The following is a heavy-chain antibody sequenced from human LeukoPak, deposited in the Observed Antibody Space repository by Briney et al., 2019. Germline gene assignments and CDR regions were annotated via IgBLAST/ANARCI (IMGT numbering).Heavy chain of an antibody. CDR3: ARVRAYSSASYYFDS. CDR2: IYPGDSDT. J-gene: IGHJ4*02. CDR1: GYDFTTYY. D-gene: IGHD3-10*01. V-gene: IGHV5-51*01. Sequence: GESLKISCKGSGYDFTTYYVGWVRQMPGKGLEWMGIIYPGDSDTRYSPSFQGQVTISADKSISAAYLQWSSLKASDTAMYSCARVRAYSSASYYFDSWGQGTLVTVSS.